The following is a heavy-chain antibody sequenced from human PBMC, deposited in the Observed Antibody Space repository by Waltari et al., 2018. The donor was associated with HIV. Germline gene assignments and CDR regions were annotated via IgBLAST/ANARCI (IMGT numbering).Heavy chain of an antibody. CDR1: GLPFSSYR. D-gene: IGHD6-13*01. Sequence: EVQLVESGGGLVKPGGSLRLSCAASGLPFSSYRMTWVRQAPGKGLEWVSSISSSSSYIYYADSVKGRFTISRDNAKNSLYLQMNSLRAEDTAVYYCARAAAAVGSWFDPWGQGTLVTVSS. V-gene: IGHV3-21*01. J-gene: IGHJ5*02. CDR2: ISSSSSYI. CDR3: ARAAAAVGSWFDP.